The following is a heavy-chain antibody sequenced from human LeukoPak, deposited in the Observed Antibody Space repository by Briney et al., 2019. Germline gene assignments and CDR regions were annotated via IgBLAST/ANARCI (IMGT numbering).Heavy chain of an antibody. CDR1: GFTFSSYA. CDR2: ISYDGSNK. CDR3: ARYYDILTEDDPNFDY. V-gene: IGHV3-30-3*01. D-gene: IGHD3-9*01. Sequence: PGGSLRLSCAASGFTFSSYAMHWVRQAPGKGLEWVAVISYDGSNKYYVDSVKGRFTISRDNSKNTLYLQMNSLRAEDTAVYYCARYYDILTEDDPNFDYWGQGTLVTVSS. J-gene: IGHJ4*02.